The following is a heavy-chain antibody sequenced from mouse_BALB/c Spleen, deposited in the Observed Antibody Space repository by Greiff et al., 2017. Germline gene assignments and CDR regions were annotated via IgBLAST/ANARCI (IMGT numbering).Heavy chain of an antibody. J-gene: IGHJ2*01. CDR3: ARAYYRYFDY. D-gene: IGHD2-14*01. Sequence: QVQLKESGPGLVAPSQCLSISCTVSGFSLSSYSVHWVRQPPGKGLEWLGMIWGGGSTDYNSAPESRLSISKDNSKSQVFLKMNSLQTDDTAVYYCARAYYRYFDYWGQGTTLTVSA. CDR2: IWGGGST. V-gene: IGHV2-6-4*01. CDR1: GFSLSSYS.